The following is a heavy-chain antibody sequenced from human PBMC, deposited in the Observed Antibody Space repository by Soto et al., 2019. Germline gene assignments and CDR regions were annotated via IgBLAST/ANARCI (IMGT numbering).Heavy chain of an antibody. CDR2: ISWNSVGI. Sequence: EVQLVESGGGLVQPGRSLRLSCAASGFTFDNYARTWVGQAPGRGLEWVSGISWNSVGIAYADSVKGRFTISRDNAKNSLYPQMNSLRAEDTALYYCAKDMYPNYYYYYIDVWGKGTTVTVS. V-gene: IGHV3-9*01. D-gene: IGHD2-2*01. CDR3: AKDMYPNYYYYYIDV. CDR1: GFTFDNYA. J-gene: IGHJ6*03.